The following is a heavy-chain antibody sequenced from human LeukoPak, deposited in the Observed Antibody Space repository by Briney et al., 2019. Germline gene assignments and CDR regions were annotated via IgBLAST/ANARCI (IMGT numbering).Heavy chain of an antibody. CDR3: AREGIAVADTYYYYYMDV. J-gene: IGHJ6*03. D-gene: IGHD6-19*01. Sequence: SETPSLTCTVTGTSIRSGSYYWNWIRQAAGKGLEWIGRMYIGGRTTYNPSLKSRVTISLETTENQFSLRLRSETAADTAAYYCAREGIAVADTYYYYYMDVWGKGTWVTVSS. CDR1: GTSIRSGSYY. CDR2: MYIGGRT. V-gene: IGHV4-61*02.